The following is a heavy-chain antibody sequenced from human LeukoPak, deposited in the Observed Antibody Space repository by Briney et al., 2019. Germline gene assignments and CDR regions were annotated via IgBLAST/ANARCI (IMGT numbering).Heavy chain of an antibody. D-gene: IGHD4-11*01. CDR3: ARDRGYSNFDY. V-gene: IGHV3-7*01. CDR1: GFTFTDHY. CDR2: MNEDGSEK. J-gene: IGHJ4*02. Sequence: GGSLRLSCATSGFTFTDHYMDWVRQAPGKGLEWVANMNEDGSEKNYVDSVKGRFTISRDNAQDSLYLQMNSLRAEDTAVYYCARDRGYSNFDYWGQGTLLTVSS.